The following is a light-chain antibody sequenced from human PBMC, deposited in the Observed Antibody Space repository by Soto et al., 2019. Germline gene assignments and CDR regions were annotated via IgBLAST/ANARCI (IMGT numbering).Light chain of an antibody. J-gene: IGKJ5*01. CDR3: QQSYSTPIT. Sequence: DIQMTQSPSYLSASVGDRVTITCRASQSISSYLNWYQQKPGKAPKLLIYAASSLQSGVPSRFSGSGTGTDFTLTISSLQPEDVATYYCQQSYSTPITFGQGTRLEIK. CDR2: AAS. V-gene: IGKV1-39*01. CDR1: QSISSY.